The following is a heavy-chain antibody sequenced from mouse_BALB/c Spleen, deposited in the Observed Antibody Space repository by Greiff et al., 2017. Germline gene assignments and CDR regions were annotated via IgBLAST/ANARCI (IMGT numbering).Heavy chain of an antibody. V-gene: IGHV3-2*02. CDR2: ISYSGST. CDR3: ARKDYDGEGFAY. D-gene: IGHD2-4*01. Sequence: DVKLVESGPGLVKPSQSLSLTCTVTGYSITSDYAWNWIRQFPGNKLEWMGYISYSGSTSYNPSLKSRISITRDTSKNQFFLQLNSVTTEDTATYYCARKDYDGEGFAYWGQGTLVTVSA. CDR1: GYSITSDYA. J-gene: IGHJ3*01.